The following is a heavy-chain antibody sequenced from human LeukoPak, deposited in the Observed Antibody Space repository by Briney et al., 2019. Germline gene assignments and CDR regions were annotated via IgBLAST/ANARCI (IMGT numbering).Heavy chain of an antibody. V-gene: IGHV3-30*02. D-gene: IGHD2-2*01. J-gene: IGHJ3*02. CDR1: GFTFSTYG. Sequence: PGGSLRLSCAASGFTFSTYGMHWVRQAPGKGLEWVALIRYDGINKYYADSVKGRFTISRDNSKNTLYLQMNSLRTEDTAVYYCAKIGAVYIVVVPAPTDAFDIWGQGTMVTVSS. CDR2: IRYDGINK. CDR3: AKIGAVYIVVVPAPTDAFDI.